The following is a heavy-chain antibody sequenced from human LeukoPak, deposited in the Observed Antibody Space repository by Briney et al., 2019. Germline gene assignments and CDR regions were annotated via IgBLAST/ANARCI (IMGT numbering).Heavy chain of an antibody. D-gene: IGHD3-22*01. CDR2: IIPIFGTA. CDR1: GGTFSSYA. Sequence: ASVKVSCKASGGTFSSYAISWVRQAPGQGLEWMGGIIPIFGTANYAQKFQGRVTITADESTSTAYMELSSLRSEDTAVYYCARDMGSGYYYCGPGCHRGSAFDIWGQGTMVTVSS. CDR3: ARDMGSGYYYCGPGCHRGSAFDI. J-gene: IGHJ3*02. V-gene: IGHV1-69*01.